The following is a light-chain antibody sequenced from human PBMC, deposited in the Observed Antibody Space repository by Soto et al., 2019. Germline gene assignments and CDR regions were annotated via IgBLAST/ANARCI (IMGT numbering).Light chain of an antibody. V-gene: IGLV2-11*01. CDR3: CSYAGSYTHYV. Sequence: QSALTQPRSVSGSPGQSVTISCTGTSNDVGGYNYVSWYQQHPGKAPKLMIYDVSKRPSGVPDRFSGSKSGNTASLTISGLQAEDEADYYCCSYAGSYTHYVFGTGTKLTVL. CDR1: SNDVGGYNY. CDR2: DVS. J-gene: IGLJ1*01.